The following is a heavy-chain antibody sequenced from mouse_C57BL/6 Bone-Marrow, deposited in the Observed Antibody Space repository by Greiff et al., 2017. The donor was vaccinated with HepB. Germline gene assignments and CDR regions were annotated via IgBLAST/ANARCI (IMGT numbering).Heavy chain of an antibody. V-gene: IGHV1-80*01. Sequence: QVQLQQSGAELVKPGASVKISCKASGYAFSSYWMNWVKQRPGKGLEWIGQIYPGDGDTNYNGKFKGKATLTADKSSSTAYMQLSSLTSEDSAVYFCARGGSYDGYPPYAMDYWGQGTSVTVSS. CDR3: ARGGSYDGYPPYAMDY. D-gene: IGHD2-3*01. CDR1: GYAFSSYW. CDR2: IYPGDGDT. J-gene: IGHJ4*01.